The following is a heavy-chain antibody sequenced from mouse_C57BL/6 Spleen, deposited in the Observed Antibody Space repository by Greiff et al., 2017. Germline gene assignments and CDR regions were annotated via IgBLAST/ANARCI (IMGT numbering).Heavy chain of an antibody. V-gene: IGHV5-9*01. J-gene: IGHJ2*01. CDR3: ARQGDYYGSPFFDY. D-gene: IGHD1-1*01. Sequence: EVQLQESGGGLVKPGGSLKLSCAASGFTFSSYTMSWVRQTPEKRLEWVATISGGGGNTYYPDSVKGRFTISRDNAKNTLYLQMSSLRSEDTALYYCARQGDYYGSPFFDYWGKGTTLTVSS. CDR2: ISGGGGNT. CDR1: GFTFSSYT.